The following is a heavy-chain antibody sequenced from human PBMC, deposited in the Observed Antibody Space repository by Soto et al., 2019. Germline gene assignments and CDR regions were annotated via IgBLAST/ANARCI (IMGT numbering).Heavy chain of an antibody. CDR2: IVVGSGNT. J-gene: IGHJ6*02. V-gene: IGHV1-58*02. Sequence: GASVKVSCKASGFTFTSSAMQWVRQARGQRLKWIGWIVVGSGNTNYAQKFQERVTITRDMSTSTAYMELSSLRSEDTAVYYCATDYSSGWYEGGTYYYYGMDVWGQGTTVTVSS. D-gene: IGHD6-19*01. CDR3: ATDYSSGWYEGGTYYYYGMDV. CDR1: GFTFTSSA.